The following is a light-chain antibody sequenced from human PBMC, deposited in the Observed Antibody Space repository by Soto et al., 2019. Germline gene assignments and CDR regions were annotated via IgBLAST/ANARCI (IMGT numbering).Light chain of an antibody. CDR3: QQLNSYPIT. V-gene: IGKV1-9*01. CDR2: SAS. J-gene: IGKJ5*01. CDR1: LGIGRY. Sequence: IQLTQSPSSLSASVGDRVTITCRASLGIGRYLAWYQQKPGKAPKLLIYSASTLQSGVPSGFTGSGSGTDFTLTISSLQPEDFATYYCQQLNSYPITFGQGTRLEIK.